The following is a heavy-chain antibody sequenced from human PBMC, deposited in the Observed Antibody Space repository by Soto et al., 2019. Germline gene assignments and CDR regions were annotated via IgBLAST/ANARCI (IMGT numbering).Heavy chain of an antibody. J-gene: IGHJ5*02. CDR1: GGSISSGGYY. CDR3: ARADCSGASCYLGNWFDP. D-gene: IGHD2-15*01. V-gene: IGHV4-31*03. Sequence: TLSLTCTVSGGSISSGGYYWSWIRQHPGKGLEWIGYIYYSGSTYYNPSLKSRVTISVDTSKNQFSLKLSSVTAADTAVYYCARADCSGASCYLGNWFDPWGQGTLVTGSS. CDR2: IYYSGST.